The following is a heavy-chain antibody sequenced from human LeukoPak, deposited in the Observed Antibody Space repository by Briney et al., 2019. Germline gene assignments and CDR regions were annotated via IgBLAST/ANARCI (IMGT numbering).Heavy chain of an antibody. Sequence: SETLSLTCTVSGGSISSSSYYWGWIRQPPGKGLEWIGSIYYSGSTYYNPSLKSRVTISVDTSKNQFSLKLSSVTAADTAVYYCARRFLTIDNWFDPWGQGTLVTVSS. J-gene: IGHJ5*02. CDR2: IYYSGST. V-gene: IGHV4-39*01. CDR3: ARRFLTIDNWFDP. D-gene: IGHD3-3*01. CDR1: GGSISSSSYY.